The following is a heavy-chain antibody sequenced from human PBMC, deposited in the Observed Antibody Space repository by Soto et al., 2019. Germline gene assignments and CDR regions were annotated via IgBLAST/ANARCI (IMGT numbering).Heavy chain of an antibody. V-gene: IGHV5-51*01. Sequence: PGELLKISCKGSEYSFTSYWSGWVRQMPGKGLEWMGIIYPGDSDTRYSPSFQGQVTISADKSISTAYLQWSSLKASDTAMYYCARHPTPESYGMDVCGQGTTVTV. D-gene: IGHD3-10*01. J-gene: IGHJ6*02. CDR1: EYSFTSYW. CDR2: IYPGDSDT. CDR3: ARHPTPESYGMDV.